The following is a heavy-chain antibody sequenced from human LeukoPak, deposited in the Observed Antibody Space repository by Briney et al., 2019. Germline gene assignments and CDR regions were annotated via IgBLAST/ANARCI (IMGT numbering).Heavy chain of an antibody. V-gene: IGHV3-33*08. CDR2: IWYDGTNK. J-gene: IGHJ4*02. CDR1: GFTFSSYG. CDR3: AIDGYSNSWYYFDY. D-gene: IGHD6-13*01. Sequence: GGSLRLSCAASGFTFSSYGMHWVRQAPGKGLEWVAIIWYDGTNKYYSDSVKGRFTISRDDSKNTVYLQMNYLRAEDTALYYCAIDGYSNSWYYFDYWGQETLVTVSS.